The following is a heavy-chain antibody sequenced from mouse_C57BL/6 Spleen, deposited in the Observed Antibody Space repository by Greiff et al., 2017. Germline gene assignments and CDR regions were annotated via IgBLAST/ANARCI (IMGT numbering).Heavy chain of an antibody. V-gene: IGHV14-4*01. Sequence: EVQLQQPGAELVRPGASVKLSCTASGFNFTDDYMHWVKQRPGQGLEWIGWIDPENGDTEYATKFQGKATITVDTSSNTAYLQRSSLTSEYPAVYCCSHGNYVFAYWGQGTLVTVSA. D-gene: IGHD2-1*01. CDR3: SHGNYVFAY. CDR2: IDPENGDT. J-gene: IGHJ3*01. CDR1: GFNFTDDY.